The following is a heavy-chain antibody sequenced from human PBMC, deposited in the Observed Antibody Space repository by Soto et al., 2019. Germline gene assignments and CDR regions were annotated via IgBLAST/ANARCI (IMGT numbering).Heavy chain of an antibody. CDR1: GGTFSSYA. V-gene: IGHV1-69*06. J-gene: IGHJ4*02. CDR2: IIPIFGTA. D-gene: IGHD3-22*01. Sequence: ASVKVSCKASGGTFSSYAISWVRQAPGQGLEWMGGIIPIFGTANYAQKFQGRVTITADKSTSTAYMELSSLRSEDTAVYYCARDYYDSSGYYYWGQGTLVTVSS. CDR3: ARDYYDSSGYYY.